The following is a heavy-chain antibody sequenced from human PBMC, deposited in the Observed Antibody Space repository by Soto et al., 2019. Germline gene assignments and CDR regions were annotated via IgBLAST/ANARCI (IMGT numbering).Heavy chain of an antibody. CDR3: ARQGPGGV. V-gene: IGHV5-10-1*01. CDR1: GYRFASYW. CDR2: IDPSDSYT. Sequence: ESLKVSWKGCGYRFASYWISWVRQMPGKGLEWMGRIDPSDSYTNYSPSFQGHVTISADKYISTAYLQWSSLKASDTAMYYCARQGPGGVWGQGTTVTVSS. J-gene: IGHJ6*02. D-gene: IGHD3-16*01.